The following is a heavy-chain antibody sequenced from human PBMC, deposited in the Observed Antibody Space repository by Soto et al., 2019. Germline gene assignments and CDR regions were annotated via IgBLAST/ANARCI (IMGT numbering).Heavy chain of an antibody. CDR2: ISSSSSYI. D-gene: IGHD1-7*01. CDR1: GFTFSSYS. V-gene: IGHV3-21*01. Sequence: GGSLRLSCAASGFTFSSYSMNWVRQAPGKGLEWVSSISSSSSYIYYADSVKGRFTISRDNAKNSLYLQMNSLRAEDTAVYYCARDPGRGNYFLPEAYYYYYMDVWGKGTTVTVSS. CDR3: ARDPGRGNYFLPEAYYYYYMDV. J-gene: IGHJ6*03.